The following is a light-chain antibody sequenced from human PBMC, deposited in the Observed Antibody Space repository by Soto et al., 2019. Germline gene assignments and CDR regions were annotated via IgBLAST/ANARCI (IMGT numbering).Light chain of an antibody. Sequence: IVLTQSPGTLSLSPLEIATLSFMARRSLSSSYVAWYQQKAEPARRLLNYGASSRATGIPDRFSGSGSGTDFTLTISRLEAEDFAVYYCQQYGSSPLFGPGTKVDIK. CDR1: RSLSSSY. V-gene: IGKV3-20*01. CDR2: GAS. CDR3: QQYGSSPL. J-gene: IGKJ3*01.